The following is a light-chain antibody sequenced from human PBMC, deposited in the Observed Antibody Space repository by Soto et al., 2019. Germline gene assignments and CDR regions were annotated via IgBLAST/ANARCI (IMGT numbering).Light chain of an antibody. J-gene: IGKJ1*01. CDR2: GES. CDR1: QSVSSGY. Sequence: EIVLTQSPGTLSLSPGERATLSCRASQSVSSGYLAWYQQKPGQAPRLLIYGESNRATGNPDRFSGSGSGTDFTLTISRLEPEDFAVYYCHQYGGSPRTLGQGTKVEIK. CDR3: HQYGGSPRT. V-gene: IGKV3-20*01.